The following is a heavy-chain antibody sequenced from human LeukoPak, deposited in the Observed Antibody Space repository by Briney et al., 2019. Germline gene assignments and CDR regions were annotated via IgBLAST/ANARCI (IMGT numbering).Heavy chain of an antibody. V-gene: IGHV3-33*01. CDR2: IWYDGSNK. D-gene: IGHD3-3*01. CDR3: ARALVNFWIGMDV. J-gene: IGHJ6*02. Sequence: GGSLRLSCAASGFTFSSYGMHWVRQAPGKGLEWVAVIWYDGSNKYYADSVKGRFTISRDNSKNTLYLQMNSLRAEDTAVYYCARALVNFWIGMDVWGQGTTVTVSS. CDR1: GFTFSSYG.